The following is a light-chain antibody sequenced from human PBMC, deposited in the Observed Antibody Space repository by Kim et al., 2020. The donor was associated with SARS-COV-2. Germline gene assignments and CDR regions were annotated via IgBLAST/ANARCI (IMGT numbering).Light chain of an antibody. J-gene: IGLJ2*01. CDR3: QAWDSSTADVV. V-gene: IGLV3-1*01. CDR1: KLGDKY. CDR2: QDS. Sequence: SSELTRPPSVSVSPGQTASITCSGDKLGDKYACWYQQKPGQSPVLVIYQDSKRPSGIPERFSGSNSGNTATLTISGTQAMDEADYYCQAWDSSTADVVFGGGTQLTVL.